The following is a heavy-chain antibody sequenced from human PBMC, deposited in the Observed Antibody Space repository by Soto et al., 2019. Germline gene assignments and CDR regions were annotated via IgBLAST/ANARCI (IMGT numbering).Heavy chain of an antibody. Sequence: QVQLVQSGAEVKKPGSSVKVSCKASGGTFSSYAISWVQQAPGQGLEWMGGIIPIFGTANYAQKFQGRVTITADESTSTAYMELSSLTSEDTAVYYCARDLEDEAGSSAYWGQGTLVTVSS. CDR2: IIPIFGTA. CDR1: GGTFSSYA. J-gene: IGHJ4*02. CDR3: ARDLEDEAGSSAY. D-gene: IGHD6-13*01. V-gene: IGHV1-69*01.